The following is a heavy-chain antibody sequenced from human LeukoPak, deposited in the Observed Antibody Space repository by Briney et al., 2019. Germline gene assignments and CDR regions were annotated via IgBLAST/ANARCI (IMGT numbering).Heavy chain of an antibody. J-gene: IGHJ4*02. V-gene: IGHV3-48*01. CDR3: ARDDSSGPQVY. CDR1: GFTFSSFS. CDR2: ISSSSSTI. D-gene: IGHD3-22*01. Sequence: GGSLRLSCAASGFTFSSFSMNWVRQAPGKGLEWVSYISSSSSTIYYADSVKGRFTISRDNSKNSLYLQMTSLRAEDTAVYYCARDDSSGPQVYWGQGTLVTVSS.